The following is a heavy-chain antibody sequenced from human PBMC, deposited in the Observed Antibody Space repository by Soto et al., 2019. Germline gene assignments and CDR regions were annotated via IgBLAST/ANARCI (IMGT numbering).Heavy chain of an antibody. D-gene: IGHD2-21*01. CDR3: PSARVVAILPDIY. V-gene: IGHV3-21*02. J-gene: IGHJ4*02. Sequence: EVQLVQSGGGLVKPGGSLRLSCAASGFSFSLYTMNWVRQAPGKGLEWVASIDSGSSTIHYAESMKGRFTISRDNAKKSLYLQMNSLRAEDTAVYYCPSARVVAILPDIYWGQGTLGTVSS. CDR1: GFSFSLYT. CDR2: IDSGSSTI.